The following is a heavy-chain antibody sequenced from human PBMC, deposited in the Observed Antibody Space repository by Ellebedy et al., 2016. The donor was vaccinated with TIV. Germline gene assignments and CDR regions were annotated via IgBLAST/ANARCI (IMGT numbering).Heavy chain of an antibody. CDR3: ARLLDYGERNYWFDP. CDR2: IDPSDSYT. CDR1: GYSFTSYW. J-gene: IGHJ5*02. V-gene: IGHV5-10-1*01. D-gene: IGHD4-17*01. Sequence: GESLKISCKGSGYSFTSYWISWVRQMPGQGLEWMGRIDPSDSYTNYSPSFQGHVTISADKSISTAYLQWSSLKASDTAMYYCARLLDYGERNYWFDPWGQGTLVTVSS.